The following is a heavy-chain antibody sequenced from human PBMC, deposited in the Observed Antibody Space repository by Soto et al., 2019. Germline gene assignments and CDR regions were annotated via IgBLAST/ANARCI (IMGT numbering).Heavy chain of an antibody. CDR1: GFRFSEHA. D-gene: IGHD2-2*03. CDR3: SRGSFGYYGP. J-gene: IGHJ5*02. CDR2: IRNTPYGETT. V-gene: IGHV3-49*04. Sequence: DVQLVESGGGLVAPGRSLRLSCNCSGFRFSEHAMTWVRQAPGKGLEWVGFIRNTPYGETTDYAASVRGRFTISRDDSASIAYLQMNSLKTEDSGLYYCSRGSFGYYGPWGPGTLVTVSA.